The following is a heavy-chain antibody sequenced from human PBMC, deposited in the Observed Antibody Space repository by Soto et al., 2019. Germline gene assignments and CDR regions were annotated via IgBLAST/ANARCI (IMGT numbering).Heavy chain of an antibody. CDR3: ARREDCSSTSCYAFDI. V-gene: IGHV1-18*04. Sequence: ASVKVSCKASGYTFTSYGFTWVRQAPGQGLEWMGWISAYNGNTNYAQKFQGRVTMTTDTFTSTAYMELRSLRSDDTAVYYCARREDCSSTSCYAFDIWGQGTMVTV. J-gene: IGHJ3*02. CDR2: ISAYNGNT. CDR1: GYTFTSYG. D-gene: IGHD2-2*01.